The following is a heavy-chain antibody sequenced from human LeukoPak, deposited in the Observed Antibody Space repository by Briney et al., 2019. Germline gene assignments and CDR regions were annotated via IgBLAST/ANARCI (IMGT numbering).Heavy chain of an antibody. CDR2: IIPIFGTA. D-gene: IGHD2-21*02. CDR1: GGTFSSYA. V-gene: IGHV1-69*05. J-gene: IGHJ3*02. Sequence: GSSVKVSCKASGGTFSSYAISWVRQAPGQGLEWMGRIIPIFGTANYAQKFQGRVTITTDESTSTAYMELSSLRSGDTAVYYCARGVTAIGADAFDIWGQGTMVTVSS. CDR3: ARGVTAIGADAFDI.